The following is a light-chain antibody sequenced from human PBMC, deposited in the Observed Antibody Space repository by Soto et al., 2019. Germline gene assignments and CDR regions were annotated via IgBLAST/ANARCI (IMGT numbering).Light chain of an antibody. Sequence: QSVLTQPPSVSGAPGQRVTISCTGSSSNIGAGYDVHWYQQLPGTAPKLLIYGNSNRPSGVPDRFSGSKSGTSASLAITGLQAEDEADYYCQSYDSILSVVVFGGGTKLTVL. J-gene: IGLJ2*01. CDR1: SSNIGAGYD. V-gene: IGLV1-40*01. CDR3: QSYDSILSVVV. CDR2: GNS.